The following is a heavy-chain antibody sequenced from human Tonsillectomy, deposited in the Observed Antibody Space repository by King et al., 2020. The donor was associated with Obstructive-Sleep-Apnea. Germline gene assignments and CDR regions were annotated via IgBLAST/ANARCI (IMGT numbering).Heavy chain of an antibody. V-gene: IGHV4-39*07. Sequence: QLQESGPGLVKPSETLSLTCTVSGGSISSSSYYWGWIRQPPGKGLEWIGSIYYSGSTYYNPSLKSRVTISVDTSKNQFSLKLSSVTAADTAVYYCARGGQLWYYFDYWGQGTLVTVSS. CDR2: IYYSGST. D-gene: IGHD5-18*01. J-gene: IGHJ4*02. CDR1: GGSISSSSYY. CDR3: ARGGQLWYYFDY.